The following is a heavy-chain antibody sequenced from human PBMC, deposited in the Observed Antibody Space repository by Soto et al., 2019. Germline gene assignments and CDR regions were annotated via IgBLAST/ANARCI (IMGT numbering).Heavy chain of an antibody. CDR1: GYTFSDYG. J-gene: IGHJ4*02. CDR3: ARGYRIAAVY. Sequence: QVQLVQSGAEMKKPGASVKVSCKASGYTFSDYGITWVRQAPGQGLDWMGCISTYNGNINYAQKLQGRVTMTTDTSTSTAYLELRSLRSDDTAVYYCARGYRIAAVYWGQGTLVIVSS. CDR2: ISTYNGNI. V-gene: IGHV1-18*04. D-gene: IGHD6-13*01.